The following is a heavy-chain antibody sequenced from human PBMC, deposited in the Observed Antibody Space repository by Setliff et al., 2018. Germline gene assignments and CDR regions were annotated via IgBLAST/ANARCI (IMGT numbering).Heavy chain of an antibody. CDR2: IRDKANRYTT. CDR1: GLTTTHYY. Sequence: GGSLRLSCAASGLTTTHYYMDWVRQAPGKGLEWVGRIRDKANRYTTEYAASVKGRFTISRLDSEISMYLQMNSLKTEDTAVYYCTRVGRQLVYYYYGMDVWGQGTTVTV. V-gene: IGHV3-72*01. J-gene: IGHJ6*02. CDR3: TRVGRQLVYYYYGMDV. D-gene: IGHD6-13*01.